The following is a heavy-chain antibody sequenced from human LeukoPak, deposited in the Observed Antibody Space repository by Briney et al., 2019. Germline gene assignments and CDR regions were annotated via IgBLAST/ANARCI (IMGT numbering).Heavy chain of an antibody. CDR1: GFIFSSYG. V-gene: IGHV3-30*02. J-gene: IGHJ3*02. Sequence: EGSLRLSCAASGFIFSSYGMHWVRQAPGKGLEWVAFIRYDGSNKYYADSVKGRFTISRDNAKNSLYLQMNSLRAEDTAVYYCAREGAPRLSGWYPDDAFDIWGQGTMVTVSS. CDR2: IRYDGSNK. D-gene: IGHD6-19*01. CDR3: AREGAPRLSGWYPDDAFDI.